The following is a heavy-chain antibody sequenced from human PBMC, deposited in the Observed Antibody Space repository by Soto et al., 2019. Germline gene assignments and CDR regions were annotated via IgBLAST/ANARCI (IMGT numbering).Heavy chain of an antibody. CDR2: VKSKTDGGTT. CDR1: GFTIINAW. V-gene: IGHV3-15*07. CDR3: TTDPYSTRDY. J-gene: IGHJ4*02. Sequence: EVQMVESGGGLVQPGGSLRLSCATSGFTIINAWMNWVRQAPGKGLEWVGRVKSKTDGGTTDYAAPVKGRFTISRDDSKNTLFLQMNSLKIEDTGLYYCTTDPYSTRDYWGQGTLVTVSS. D-gene: IGHD4-4*01.